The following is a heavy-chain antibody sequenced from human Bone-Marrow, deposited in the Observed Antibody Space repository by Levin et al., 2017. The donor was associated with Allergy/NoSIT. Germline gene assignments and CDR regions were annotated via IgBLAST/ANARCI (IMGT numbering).Heavy chain of an antibody. Sequence: GESLKISCKASGYIFTDYYIHWVRQAPGQGLEWVGWINPDSGGTDYAQRFQGRVTMTRDTSISTAYMELSSLRSDNTAVFFCVREGALCSSTTCPFDYWGQGTLVTVSS. D-gene: IGHD2-2*01. J-gene: IGHJ4*02. CDR2: INPDSGGT. CDR3: VREGALCSSTTCPFDY. V-gene: IGHV1-2*02. CDR1: GYIFTDYY.